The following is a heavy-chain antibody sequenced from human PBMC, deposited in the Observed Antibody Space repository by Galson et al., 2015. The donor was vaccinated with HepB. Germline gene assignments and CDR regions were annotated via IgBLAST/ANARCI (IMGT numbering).Heavy chain of an antibody. J-gene: IGHJ4*02. D-gene: IGHD6-19*01. V-gene: IGHV1-24*01. CDR2: FDPEDGET. Sequence: SVKVSCKVSGYTLTELSMHWVRQAPGKGLEWMGGFDPEDGETIYAQKFQGRVTMTEDTSTDTAYMELSSLRSEDTAVYYCATINTVAGHGGFDYWGQGTLVTVSS. CDR1: GYTLTELS. CDR3: ATINTVAGHGGFDY.